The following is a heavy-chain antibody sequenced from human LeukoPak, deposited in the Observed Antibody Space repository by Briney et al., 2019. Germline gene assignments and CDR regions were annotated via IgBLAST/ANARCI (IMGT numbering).Heavy chain of an antibody. CDR2: ISSSGSTI. CDR3: AREGPYLGCGGDCYWLGEPDDAFDI. D-gene: IGHD2-21*02. J-gene: IGHJ3*02. CDR1: GFTFSDYY. Sequence: AGGSLRLSCAASGFTFSDYYMSWIRQAPGKGLEWVSYISSSGSTIYYADSVKGRFTISRDNAKNSLYLQMNSLRAEDTAVYYCAREGPYLGCGGDCYWLGEPDDAFDIWGQGTMVTVSS. V-gene: IGHV3-11*04.